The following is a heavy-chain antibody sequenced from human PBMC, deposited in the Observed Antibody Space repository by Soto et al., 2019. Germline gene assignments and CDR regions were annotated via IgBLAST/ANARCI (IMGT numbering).Heavy chain of an antibody. Sequence: QVQLVQSGAEVKNPGASVKVSCKASGYTFTGYYMHWVRQAPGQGLEWMGWINPNRGGTNYAQKFQGWVTMTRDTSISTAYMELSRLRSDDTAVYYCATGAATGNFIDSWGQGTLVTVSS. V-gene: IGHV1-2*04. J-gene: IGHJ4*02. CDR2: INPNRGGT. CDR1: GYTFTGYY. CDR3: ATGAATGNFIDS. D-gene: IGHD2-15*01.